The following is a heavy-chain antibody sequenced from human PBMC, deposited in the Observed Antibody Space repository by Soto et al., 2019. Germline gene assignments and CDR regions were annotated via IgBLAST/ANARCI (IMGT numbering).Heavy chain of an antibody. Sequence: GGSLRLSCAASEFTFRNYAMHWVRQAPGKGLEWVAVISFDGSNKYYADSVKGRFTISRDNTKNTLYLQMNSLIAEDTAVYYCARVYGSGSYSYYYYYGMDVWGQGTTVTVSS. V-gene: IGHV3-30-3*01. CDR2: ISFDGSNK. J-gene: IGHJ6*02. CDR3: ARVYGSGSYSYYYYYGMDV. D-gene: IGHD3-10*01. CDR1: EFTFRNYA.